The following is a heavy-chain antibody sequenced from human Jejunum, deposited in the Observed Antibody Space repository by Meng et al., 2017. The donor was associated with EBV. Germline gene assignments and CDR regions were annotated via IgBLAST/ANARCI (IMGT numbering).Heavy chain of an antibody. CDR3: ARDQNGSYFAY. CDR1: GGSASSGGYY. CDR2: IYNSEST. J-gene: IGHJ4*02. Sequence: VQLQESGPGPVKPSETPSLTCTVSGGSASSGGYYWSWIRQPPGKGLEWIGYIYNSESTNYKSSLKSRVTISADTSKNQFSLRLSSVTAADTAVYYCARDQNGSYFAYWGQGTLVTVSS. D-gene: IGHD1-26*01. V-gene: IGHV4-61*08.